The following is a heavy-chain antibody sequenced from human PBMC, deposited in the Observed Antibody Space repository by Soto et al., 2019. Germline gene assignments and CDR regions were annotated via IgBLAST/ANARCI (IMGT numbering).Heavy chain of an antibody. D-gene: IGHD3-16*01. CDR2: GYGDDDK. CDR3: AHCRGGVASF. J-gene: IGHJ4*02. Sequence: QITLNESGPALVKPTQTLTLTCTFSGFSLNTRAVGVGWIRQPPGKALEWLGVGYGDDDKTYSPSLKSRLTITMDTPKTQVVLRITKMEHGDTATYYGAHCRGGVASFWGQGTLVTVSS. V-gene: IGHV2-5*02. CDR1: GFSLNTRAVG.